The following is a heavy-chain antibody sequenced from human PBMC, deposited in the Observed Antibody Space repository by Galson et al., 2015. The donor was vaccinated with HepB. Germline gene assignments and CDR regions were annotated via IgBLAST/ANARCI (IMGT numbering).Heavy chain of an antibody. CDR1: GFTFSSYG. CDR3: ARDLFDYGGNSNDAFDI. Sequence: SVRLSCEASGFTFSSYGRHWVRQAPGKGMEWVAVIWYDGSNQYYADSVKGRFTICRDNSKNTLYLQMNSLRAEDTAVDYCARDLFDYGGNSNDAFDIWGQGTMVTVSS. D-gene: IGHD4-23*01. CDR2: IWYDGSNQ. V-gene: IGHV3-33*01. J-gene: IGHJ3*02.